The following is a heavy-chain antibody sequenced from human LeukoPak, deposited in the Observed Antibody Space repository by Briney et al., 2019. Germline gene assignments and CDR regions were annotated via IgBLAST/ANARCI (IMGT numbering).Heavy chain of an antibody. Sequence: ASVKVSCKASGYTFTSYAMHWVRQAPGQRLEWMGWINAGNGNTKYSQKFQGRVTITRDTSASTAYMELSSLRSEDTAGYYCARDQKLYDFWSGYYTYYYYGMDVWGQGTTVTVSS. V-gene: IGHV1-3*01. D-gene: IGHD3-3*01. CDR2: INAGNGNT. CDR3: ARDQKLYDFWSGYYTYYYYGMDV. J-gene: IGHJ6*02. CDR1: GYTFTSYA.